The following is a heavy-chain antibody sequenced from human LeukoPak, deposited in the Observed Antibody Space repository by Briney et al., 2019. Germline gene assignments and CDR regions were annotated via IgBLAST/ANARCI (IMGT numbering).Heavy chain of an antibody. CDR1: GGSISSYY. CDR2: IYYSGST. CDR3: ARDGLYDFWRTTEPHGMDV. D-gene: IGHD3-3*01. V-gene: IGHV4-59*01. J-gene: IGHJ6*02. Sequence: PSETLSLTCTVSGGSISSYYWSWIRQPPGKGLEWIGYIYYSGSTNYNPSLKSRVTISVDTSKNQFSLKLSSVTAADTAVYYCARDGLYDFWRTTEPHGMDVRGQGTTVTVSS.